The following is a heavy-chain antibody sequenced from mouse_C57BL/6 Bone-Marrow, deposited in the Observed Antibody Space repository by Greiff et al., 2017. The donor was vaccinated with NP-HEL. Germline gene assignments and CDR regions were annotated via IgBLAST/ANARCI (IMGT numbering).Heavy chain of an antibody. V-gene: IGHV1-63*01. J-gene: IGHJ2*01. Sequence: VHLVESGAELVRPGTSVKMSCKASGYTFTNYWIGWAKQRPGHGLEWIGDIYPGGGYTNYNEKFKGKATLTADKSSSTAYMQFSSLTSEDSAIYYCARWDGYWGQGTTLTVSS. CDR1: GYTFTNYW. CDR2: IYPGGGYT. D-gene: IGHD2-3*01. CDR3: ARWDGY.